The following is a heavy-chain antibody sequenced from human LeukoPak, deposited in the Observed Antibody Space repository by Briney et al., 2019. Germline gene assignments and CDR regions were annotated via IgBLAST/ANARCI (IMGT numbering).Heavy chain of an antibody. Sequence: SETLSLTCTVSGGSISSYYWSWIRQPAGKGLEWTGRIYTSGSTNYNPSLKSRVTMSVDTSKNQFSLKLSSVTAADTAVYYCARDTIVVVPAATNWFDPWGQGTLVTVSS. CDR1: GGSISSYY. V-gene: IGHV4-4*07. CDR3: ARDTIVVVPAATNWFDP. D-gene: IGHD2-2*01. J-gene: IGHJ5*02. CDR2: IYTSGST.